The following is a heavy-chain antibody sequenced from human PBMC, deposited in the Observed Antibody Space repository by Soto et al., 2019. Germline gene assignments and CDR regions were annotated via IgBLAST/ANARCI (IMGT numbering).Heavy chain of an antibody. CDR1: GGPFSSQA. V-gene: IGHV1-69*01. Sequence: QVQVEQSGAEVKKPGSSLKVSCKTSGGPFSSQAFNWVRQARGHGLEWMGGIIPLLGSTTYAQKFQDRVTFTADESTSTVYMELRSLRSEDTATYFCAMSDGPYFYYGIDVWGRGNTVTVSS. CDR3: AMSDGPYFYYGIDV. CDR2: IIPLLGST. J-gene: IGHJ6*02. D-gene: IGHD2-21*01.